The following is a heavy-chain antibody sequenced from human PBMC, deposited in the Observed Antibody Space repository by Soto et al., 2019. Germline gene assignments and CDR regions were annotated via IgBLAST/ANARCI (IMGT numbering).Heavy chain of an antibody. D-gene: IGHD3-16*02. J-gene: IGHJ3*02. Sequence: QVQLVQSGAEVKKPGSSVKVSCKASGGTFSSYAISWVRQAPGQGLEWMGGIIPIFGTANYAQKFQGRVTITADESTSTAYMELSSLRSEDTAVYYCAGDLGELSLGTVTDAFDIWGQGTMVTVSS. CDR3: AGDLGELSLGTVTDAFDI. V-gene: IGHV1-69*01. CDR1: GGTFSSYA. CDR2: IIPIFGTA.